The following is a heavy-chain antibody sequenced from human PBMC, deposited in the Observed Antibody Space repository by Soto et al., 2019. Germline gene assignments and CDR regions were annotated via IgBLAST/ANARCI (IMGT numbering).Heavy chain of an antibody. D-gene: IGHD5-18*01. J-gene: IGHJ4*02. CDR3: ARQIYDSDTGPNFQYYFDS. CDR1: VYSFTSYW. V-gene: IGHV5-10-1*01. Sequence: GESLKIACKGSVYSFTSYWISWVRQMPGKGRELMGRIDPSYSYTNYSPSFQGHVTISADKSISTAYLQWSSLKASDTAMYYCARQIYDSDTGPNFQYYFDSWGQGTPVTVSS. CDR2: IDPSYSYT.